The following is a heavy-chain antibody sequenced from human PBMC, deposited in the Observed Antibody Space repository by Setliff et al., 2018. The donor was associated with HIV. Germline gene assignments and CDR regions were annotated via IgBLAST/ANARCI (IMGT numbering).Heavy chain of an antibody. J-gene: IGHJ4*02. CDR1: GFTFSDYY. Sequence: GGSLRLSCAASGFTFSDYYMSWIRQAPGKGLEWVSYISSSGTNIYYVDSVKGRFTISRDNAKNSLYLQMDSLRAEDTAVYYCARDFMATTNGFDYWGRGTLVTVSS. CDR3: ARDFMATTNGFDY. CDR2: ISSSGTNI. D-gene: IGHD5-12*01. V-gene: IGHV3-11*04.